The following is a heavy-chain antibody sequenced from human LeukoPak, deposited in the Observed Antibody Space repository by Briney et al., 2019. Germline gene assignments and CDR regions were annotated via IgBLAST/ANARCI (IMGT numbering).Heavy chain of an antibody. CDR3: ARVHDYGELRVWFDP. D-gene: IGHD4-17*01. Sequence: GGSLRLSCAASGFTFRDYWMSWVRQAPGKGLQWVANIKEDGSETYYEESVKGRFTVSRDNAERSLYLQMNSLRVEDTAVYYCARVHDYGELRVWFDPWGPGTLVTVSS. CDR2: IKEDGSET. J-gene: IGHJ5*02. CDR1: GFTFRDYW. V-gene: IGHV3-7*04.